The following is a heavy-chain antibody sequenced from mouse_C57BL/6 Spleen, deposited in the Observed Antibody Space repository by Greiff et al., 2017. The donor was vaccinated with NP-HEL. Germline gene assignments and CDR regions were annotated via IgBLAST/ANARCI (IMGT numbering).Heavy chain of an antibody. CDR1: GYTFTDYY. D-gene: IGHD4-1*01. Sequence: EVQLQQSGPELVKPGASVKISCKASGYTFTDYYMNWVKQSHGKSLEWIGDINPNNGGTSYNQKFKGKATLTVDKSSSTAYMELRSLTSADSAVYYWARSLGPPWFAYWGQGTLVTVSA. V-gene: IGHV1-26*01. CDR3: ARSLGPPWFAY. CDR2: INPNNGGT. J-gene: IGHJ3*01.